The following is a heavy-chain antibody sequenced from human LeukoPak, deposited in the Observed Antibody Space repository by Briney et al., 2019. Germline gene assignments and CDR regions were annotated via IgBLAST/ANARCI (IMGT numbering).Heavy chain of an antibody. CDR1: GYTFTGYY. D-gene: IGHD5-24*01. Sequence: AASVKVSCKASGYTFTGYYMHWVRQAPGQGLEWMGWINPNSGGTNYAQKFQGRVTMTRDTSISTAYMELSRLRSDDTAVYYCARGLRWLQFALDAFDIWGQGTMVTVSS. CDR3: ARGLRWLQFALDAFDI. CDR2: INPNSGGT. V-gene: IGHV1-2*02. J-gene: IGHJ3*02.